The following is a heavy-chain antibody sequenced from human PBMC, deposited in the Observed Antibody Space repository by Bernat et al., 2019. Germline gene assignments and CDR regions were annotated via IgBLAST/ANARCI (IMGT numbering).Heavy chain of an antibody. D-gene: IGHD2-2*01. CDR3: AREGASYCSGNSCYDNWLDP. V-gene: IGHV3-21*01. Sequence: EVQLVESGGGLVKPGGSLRLSCAASGFSFSDYRMNWVRQAPGQGLEWGSIISTTSSYAYYADSVKGRFTISRDNAKNSLYLEMNSLRAEDTAVYYCAREGASYCSGNSCYDNWLDPWGQGTLVTVSS. CDR1: GFSFSDYR. CDR2: ISTTSSYA. J-gene: IGHJ5*02.